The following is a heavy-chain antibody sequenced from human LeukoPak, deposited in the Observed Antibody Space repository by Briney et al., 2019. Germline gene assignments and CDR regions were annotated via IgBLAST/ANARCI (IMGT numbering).Heavy chain of an antibody. CDR2: ISYDGSNK. Sequence: GGSLRLSCAASGFTFSSYAMHWVRQAPGKGLEWVAVISYDGSNKYYADSVKGRFTISRDNSKNTLYLQMNSLRAGDTAVYYCARGTGLLLWFGESFSAFDIWGQGTMVTVSS. J-gene: IGHJ3*02. V-gene: IGHV3-30*04. D-gene: IGHD3-10*01. CDR1: GFTFSSYA. CDR3: ARGTGLLLWFGESFSAFDI.